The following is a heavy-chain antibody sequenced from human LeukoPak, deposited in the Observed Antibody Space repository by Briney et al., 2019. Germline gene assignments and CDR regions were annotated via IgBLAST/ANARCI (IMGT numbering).Heavy chain of an antibody. J-gene: IGHJ5*02. V-gene: IGHV1-69*05. CDR1: GGTFSSYA. Sequence: XVKVSCKASGGTFSSYAISWVRQAPGQGLEWMGRIIPIFGTANYAQKLKGRVTITTDESTSTAYMQLSSLRSEDTAVYYCARDLSGSGSPWGQGTLVTVSS. CDR3: ARDLSGSGSP. CDR2: IIPIFGTA. D-gene: IGHD1-26*01.